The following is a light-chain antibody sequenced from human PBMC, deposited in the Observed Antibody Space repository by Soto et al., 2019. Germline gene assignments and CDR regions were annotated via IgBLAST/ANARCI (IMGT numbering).Light chain of an antibody. CDR3: SSFTSSSTRL. CDR2: EVS. V-gene: IGLV2-14*01. J-gene: IGLJ2*01. CDR1: SSDVGGYNY. Sequence: QSALTQPASVSGSPGQSITISCTGTSSDVGGYNYVSWYQQHPGKAPKLMIYEVSNRPSGVSNRFSRYKSGNTASLTISGLKAEDEADYYCSSFTSSSTRLFGGGTKLTVL.